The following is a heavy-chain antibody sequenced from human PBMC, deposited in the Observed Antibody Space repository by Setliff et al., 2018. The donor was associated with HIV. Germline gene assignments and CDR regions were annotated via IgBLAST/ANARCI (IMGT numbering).Heavy chain of an antibody. J-gene: IGHJ4*02. D-gene: IGHD4-17*01. CDR3: ARDTRHDYGDYNFDY. V-gene: IGHV1-69*05. CDR1: GYTFTNFA. CDR2: IIPIFGTA. Sequence: SVKVSCKASGYTFTNFAISWVRQAPGQGLEWMGGIIPIFGTANYAQKFQGRVTMTRGTSTSTVYMELSSLRSEDTAVYYCARDTRHDYGDYNFDYWGQGTLVTVSS.